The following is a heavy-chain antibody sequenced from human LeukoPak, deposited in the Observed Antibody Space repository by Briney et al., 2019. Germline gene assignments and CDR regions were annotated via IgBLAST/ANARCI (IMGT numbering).Heavy chain of an antibody. D-gene: IGHD4-23*01. V-gene: IGHV1-69*13. CDR1: GGTFSSYA. Sequence: ASVKVSCKASGGTFSSYAISWVRQAPGQGLEWMGGIIPIFGTANYAQKFQGRVTITADESTSTAYMELSSLRSEDTAVYYCARDRTTVVTPGYYYYGMDVWGQGTTVTVSS. CDR2: IIPIFGTA. J-gene: IGHJ6*02. CDR3: ARDRTTVVTPGYYYYGMDV.